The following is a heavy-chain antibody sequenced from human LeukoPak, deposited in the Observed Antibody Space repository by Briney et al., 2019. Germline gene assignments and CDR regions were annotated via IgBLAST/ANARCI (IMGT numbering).Heavy chain of an antibody. J-gene: IGHJ3*02. CDR3: AKSTVTTSRLGAFDI. D-gene: IGHD4-11*01. Sequence: PGGSLRLSCAASGFTVSSNYMNWVRQAPGKGLEWVSIISGSSGSTDYADSVKGRFTISRDNSKNTLYLQMNSLRVEDTAVYYCAKSTVTTSRLGAFDIWGQGTMVTVSS. CDR1: GFTVSSNY. V-gene: IGHV3-23*01. CDR2: ISGSSGST.